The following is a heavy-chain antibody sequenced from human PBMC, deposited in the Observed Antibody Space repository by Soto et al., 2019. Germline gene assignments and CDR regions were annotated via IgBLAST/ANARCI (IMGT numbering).Heavy chain of an antibody. CDR2: MNPNSGNT. CDR3: AREYSSGWAKD. J-gene: IGHJ4*02. V-gene: IGHV1-8*01. CDR1: GYTFTRYD. D-gene: IGHD6-19*01. Sequence: QVQLVQSGAEVKKPGASVKVSCKASGYTFTRYDINWVRQATGQGLEGMGWMNPNSGNTGYAQKFQGRVTMTRNTAISTADMELSSLRAEDTAVYYRAREYSSGWAKDWGQGTLVTVSS.